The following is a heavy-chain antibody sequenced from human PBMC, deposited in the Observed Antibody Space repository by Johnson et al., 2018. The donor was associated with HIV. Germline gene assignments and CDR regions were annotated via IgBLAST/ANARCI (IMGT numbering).Heavy chain of an antibody. CDR2: IKQDGSEK. D-gene: IGHD6-6*01. CDR1: GFTFSSYW. Sequence: VQLVESGGGLVQPGGSLRLSCGASGFTFSSYWMSWVRQAPGKGLEWVANIKQDGSEKSYVTSVKGRFPISRDNSKNTLYLQMNSLRAEDTAVYYCAKVLGYSSSSRDAFDIWGQGTMVTVSS. J-gene: IGHJ3*02. CDR3: AKVLGYSSSSRDAFDI. V-gene: IGHV3-7*01.